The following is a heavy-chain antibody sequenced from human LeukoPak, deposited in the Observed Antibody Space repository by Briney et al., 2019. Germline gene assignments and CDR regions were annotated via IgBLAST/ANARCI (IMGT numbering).Heavy chain of an antibody. V-gene: IGHV3-23*01. CDR3: AKSQAFYGDYEFDY. Sequence: QTGGSLRLSGTASGFIFSSYSMIWVPQAPGKGREWVATIAVSEVVTKYADSVKGPFTISEDNSKDTLYLHMHRLRAEDTAFYYCAKSQAFYGDYEFDYWGQGTLVTVSS. CDR2: IAVSEVVT. CDR1: GFIFSSYS. D-gene: IGHD4-17*01. J-gene: IGHJ4*02.